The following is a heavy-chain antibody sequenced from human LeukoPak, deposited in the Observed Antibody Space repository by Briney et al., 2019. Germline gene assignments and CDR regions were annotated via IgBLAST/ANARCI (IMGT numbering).Heavy chain of an antibody. CDR2: IWYDGTNK. Sequence: GGSLRRSCAASGFTFTSYGMHWVRQAPGKGLEWVAFIWYDGTNKYYADSVKGRFTISRDNSKNTLYLQMNSLRAEDTAVYYCAKDTWAVTPTQADYWGQGTLVTVSS. D-gene: IGHD4-11*01. CDR3: AKDTWAVTPTQADY. CDR1: GFTFTSYG. J-gene: IGHJ4*02. V-gene: IGHV3-30*02.